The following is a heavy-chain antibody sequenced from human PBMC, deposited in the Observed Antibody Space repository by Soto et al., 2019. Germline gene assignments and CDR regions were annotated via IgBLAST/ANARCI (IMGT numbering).Heavy chain of an antibody. CDR1: GGTFSSYA. Sequence: QVQLVQSGAEVKKPGSSVKVSCKPSGGTFSSYAISWVRQAPGQGLEWMGGIIPIFGTANYAQKFQGRVTITADESTSTAYMEPSSLRSDDTAVYYCAAVTSYGDYDPYFDYWGQGTLVTVSS. CDR3: AAVTSYGDYDPYFDY. J-gene: IGHJ4*02. D-gene: IGHD4-17*01. V-gene: IGHV1-69*01. CDR2: IIPIFGTA.